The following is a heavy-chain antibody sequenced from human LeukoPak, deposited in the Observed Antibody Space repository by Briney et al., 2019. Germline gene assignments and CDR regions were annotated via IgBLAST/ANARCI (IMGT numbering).Heavy chain of an antibody. Sequence: GGSLRLSCAASGFTFSSYGMHWVRQAPGKGLEWVAVISYDGSNKYYADSVKGRFTISRDNSKNTLYLQMNSLRAEDTAVYYCARIGDYGDYEPNDYWGQGTLVTVSS. D-gene: IGHD4-17*01. V-gene: IGHV3-30*03. CDR1: GFTFSSYG. CDR2: ISYDGSNK. CDR3: ARIGDYGDYEPNDY. J-gene: IGHJ4*02.